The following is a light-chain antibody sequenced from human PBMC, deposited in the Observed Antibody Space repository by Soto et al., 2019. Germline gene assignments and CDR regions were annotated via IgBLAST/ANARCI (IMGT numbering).Light chain of an antibody. Sequence: QSALTQPASMSGSPGQSITISCTGTSSDVGNYKYVSWYQQHPGKAPKLMIYEVSNRPSGVSNRFSGSKSGNTASLTISELQAEDETDYYCFSYTSSGTYVFGTGTKVTVL. J-gene: IGLJ1*01. V-gene: IGLV2-14*01. CDR1: SSDVGNYKY. CDR3: FSYTSSGTYV. CDR2: EVS.